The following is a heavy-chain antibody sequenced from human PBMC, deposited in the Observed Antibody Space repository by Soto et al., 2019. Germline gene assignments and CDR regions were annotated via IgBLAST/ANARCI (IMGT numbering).Heavy chain of an antibody. J-gene: IGHJ5*02. CDR2: IPSRGRP. CDR3: ARDTYSGDDFGL. CDR1: GASVAGGSYY. D-gene: IGHD5-12*01. Sequence: QVQLRESGPGLVKPSQTLSLTCSVSGASVAGGSYYWSWVRQPPGKGLEWIGYIPSRGRPFYNPSRTSRGTISADTSKNQLSLQLTSVTAADTAVYYCARDTYSGDDFGLWGQGTLVTVSS. V-gene: IGHV4-30-4*01.